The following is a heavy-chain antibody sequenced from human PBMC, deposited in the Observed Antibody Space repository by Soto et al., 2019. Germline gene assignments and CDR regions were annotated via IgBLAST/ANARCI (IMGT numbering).Heavy chain of an antibody. Sequence: QVQLVQSGAEVKKPGASVKVSCKASGYTFTSYDINWVRQATGQGLEWMGWMNPNSGNTGYAQKFQGRVTMTRNTSTSTAYMDLSSLRSEATAVYYCARERSAAGTGWFDPWGQGTLVTVSS. CDR3: ARERSAAGTGWFDP. CDR1: GYTFTSYD. D-gene: IGHD6-13*01. J-gene: IGHJ5*02. CDR2: MNPNSGNT. V-gene: IGHV1-8*01.